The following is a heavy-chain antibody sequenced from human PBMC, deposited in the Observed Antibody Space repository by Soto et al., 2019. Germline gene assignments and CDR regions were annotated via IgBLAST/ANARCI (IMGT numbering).Heavy chain of an antibody. Sequence: SGPTLVNPTQTLTLTCTFSGFSLSTSGMCVSWIRQPPGKALEWLARIDWDDDKYYSTSLKTRLTISKDTSKNQVVLTMTNMDPVDTATYYCARLQGTSAVAGAFDIWGQGTMVTVSS. CDR2: IDWDDDK. D-gene: IGHD6-19*01. J-gene: IGHJ3*02. CDR1: GFSLSTSGMC. V-gene: IGHV2-70*11. CDR3: ARLQGTSAVAGAFDI.